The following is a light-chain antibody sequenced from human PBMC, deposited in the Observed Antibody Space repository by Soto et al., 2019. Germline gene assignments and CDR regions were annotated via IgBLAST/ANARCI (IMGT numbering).Light chain of an antibody. CDR2: GAS. J-gene: IGKJ1*01. V-gene: IGKV3-20*01. Sequence: EIVLTQCPGTLSLSPGERATLSFRASQSVSSSYLAWYQQKPGQAPRLLIYGASSRATGIPDRFSGSGSGTDFTLTISRLEPEDFAVYYCQQYGSSRGQFGQGTKVDIK. CDR3: QQYGSSRGQ. CDR1: QSVSSSY.